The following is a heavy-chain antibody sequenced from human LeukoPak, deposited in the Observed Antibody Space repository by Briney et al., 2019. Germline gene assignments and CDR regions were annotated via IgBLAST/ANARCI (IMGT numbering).Heavy chain of an antibody. CDR3: AKVEVTAIPPYYYYYGMDV. D-gene: IGHD2-21*02. Sequence: GGSLRLSCAASGFTFSSYGMHWVRQAPGKGLEWVAVIWYDGSNKYYADSVKGRFTISRDNSKNTLYLQMNSLRAEDTAVYYCAKVEVTAIPPYYYYYGMDVWGQGTTVTVSS. CDR2: IWYDGSNK. J-gene: IGHJ6*02. CDR1: GFTFSSYG. V-gene: IGHV3-33*06.